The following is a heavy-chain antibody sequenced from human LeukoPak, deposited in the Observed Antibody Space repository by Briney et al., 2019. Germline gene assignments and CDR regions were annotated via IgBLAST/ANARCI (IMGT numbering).Heavy chain of an antibody. Sequence: GGSLRLSCAASGLTFSSYSMNWVRQAPGKGLEWVSSISSSSSYIYYADSVKGRFTISRDNAKNSLYLQMNSLRAEDTAVYYCAKVYFRSVSGPPSRWGQGTLVTVSS. J-gene: IGHJ4*02. CDR2: ISSSSSYI. D-gene: IGHD2-8*01. CDR3: AKVYFRSVSGPPSR. CDR1: GLTFSSYS. V-gene: IGHV3-21*04.